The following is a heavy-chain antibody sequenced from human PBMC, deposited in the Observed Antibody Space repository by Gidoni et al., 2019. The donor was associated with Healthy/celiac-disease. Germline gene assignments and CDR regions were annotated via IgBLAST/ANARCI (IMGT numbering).Heavy chain of an antibody. D-gene: IGHD2-15*01. J-gene: IGHJ2*01. CDR3: ARPYCSGSSCSWYFDL. Sequence: QVQLQASGPGLVTPSETLSLTCTVSGGSISSYYRSWIRQPPGKGLEWIGYIYYSGSTHYNPSLKSRVTISVDTSKNQCSLKLSSVTAADTAVYYCARPYCSGSSCSWYFDLWGRGTLVTVSS. CDR2: IYYSGST. V-gene: IGHV4-59*01. CDR1: GGSISSYY.